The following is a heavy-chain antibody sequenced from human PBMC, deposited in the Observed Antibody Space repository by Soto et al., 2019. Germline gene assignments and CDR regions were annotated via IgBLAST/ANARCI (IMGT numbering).Heavy chain of an antibody. CDR1: GYTFTRYC. V-gene: IGHV1-46*01. CDR3: ARSSGYNEYYYYGMDV. Sequence: GASVKVSCKASGYTFTRYCMHWVRHAPGQGLEWMGIINPSGGSTSYAQKFQGRVTMTRDTSTSTGYMELSSLRSEDTAVYYCARSSGYNEYYYYGMDVWGQGATVTVSS. CDR2: INPSGGST. D-gene: IGHD3-22*01. J-gene: IGHJ6*02.